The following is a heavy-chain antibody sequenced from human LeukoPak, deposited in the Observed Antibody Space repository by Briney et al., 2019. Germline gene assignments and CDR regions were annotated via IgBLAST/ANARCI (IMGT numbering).Heavy chain of an antibody. CDR2: IYYSGDT. V-gene: IGHV4-59*01. J-gene: IGHJ5*02. D-gene: IGHD4/OR15-4a*01. CDR1: RGSISGYS. Sequence: KPSETLSLTCTVSRGSISGYSWSWIRQSPGGGPGLIGYIYYSGDTAYNPSLRSRVTLSADTSKNQFSLQLRSVITADTAVYYCVRGPYGASISKWFDPWGQGTQVIVSP. CDR3: VRGPYGASISKWFDP.